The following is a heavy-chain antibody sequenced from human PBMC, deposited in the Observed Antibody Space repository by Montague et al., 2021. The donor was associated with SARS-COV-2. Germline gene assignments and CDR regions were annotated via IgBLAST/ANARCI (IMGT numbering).Heavy chain of an antibody. CDR3: ASALGYCSSTSCYSVYGMDV. J-gene: IGHJ6*02. CDR1: GGSISSSSYY. Sequence: SETLSLTCTVSGGSISSSSYYWGWIRQPPGKGLEWIGSIYYSGSTYYXXXLKSRVTISVDTSKNQFSLKLSSVTAADTAVYYCASALGYCSSTSCYSVYGMDVWVQGTTVTVSS. CDR2: IYYSGST. D-gene: IGHD2-2*01. V-gene: IGHV4-39*01.